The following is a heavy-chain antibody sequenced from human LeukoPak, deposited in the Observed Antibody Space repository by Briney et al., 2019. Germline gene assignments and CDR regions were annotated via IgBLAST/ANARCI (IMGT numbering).Heavy chain of an antibody. J-gene: IGHJ4*02. CDR3: ARVVLTGYIPYDY. CDR1: GYTFTGYY. CDR2: INPTGGDI. Sequence: ASVKVSCKASGYTFTGYYMHWVRQAPGQGLEWMGVINPTGGDISYAQKFQGRVTMTRDTSTSTFYMELNSLRSEDTAVYYCARVVLTGYIPYDYWGQGTLVTVSS. D-gene: IGHD3-9*01. V-gene: IGHV1-46*01.